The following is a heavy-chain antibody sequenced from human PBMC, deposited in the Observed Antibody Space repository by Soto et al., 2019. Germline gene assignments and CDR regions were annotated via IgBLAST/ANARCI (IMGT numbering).Heavy chain of an antibody. Sequence: QVQLVQSGAEVKKPGSSVKVSCKASGGTFSSYAISWVRQAPGQGLEWMGGIIPIFGTANYAQKFQGRVTITADDSTISASMELSSLRSEDTAVYYCARDESIAVAGTQDYYYYYGMDVWGQGTTVTVSS. CDR2: IIPIFGTA. CDR1: GGTFSSYA. V-gene: IGHV1-69*12. D-gene: IGHD6-19*01. CDR3: ARDESIAVAGTQDYYYYYGMDV. J-gene: IGHJ6*02.